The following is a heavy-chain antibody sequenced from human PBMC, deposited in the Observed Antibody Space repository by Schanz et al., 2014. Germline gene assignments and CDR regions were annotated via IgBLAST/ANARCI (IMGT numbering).Heavy chain of an antibody. CDR2: IWSDGSTK. Sequence: QVQMVDSGGGVVQPGRSLRLSCAASGFAFSVYGMHWVRQAPGKGPEWVAVIWSDGSTKYYADSVKGRFTISRDNSKNTLYLQMNSLRADDTAVYYCAKQIHYDILTVTRNWGQGTLVTVSS. D-gene: IGHD3-9*01. CDR3: AKQIHYDILTVTRN. CDR1: GFAFSVYG. V-gene: IGHV3-33*03. J-gene: IGHJ4*02.